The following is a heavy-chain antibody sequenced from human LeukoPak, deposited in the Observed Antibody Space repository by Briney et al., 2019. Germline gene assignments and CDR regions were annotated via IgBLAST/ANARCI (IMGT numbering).Heavy chain of an antibody. V-gene: IGHV4-61*02. J-gene: IGHJ3*02. CDR3: AREVGLKTFDI. CDR1: GGSISSGSYY. Sequence: SETLSLTCTVSGGSISSGSYYWRWIRQPAGTGLEWIGRIYTSGSTNYNPSLKSRVTISVDTSKNQFSLKLSSVTAADTAVYYCAREVGLKTFDIWGQGTMVTVSS. CDR2: IYTSGST.